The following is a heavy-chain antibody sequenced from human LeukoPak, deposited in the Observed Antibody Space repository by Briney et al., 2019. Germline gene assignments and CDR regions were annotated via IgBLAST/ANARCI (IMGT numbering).Heavy chain of an antibody. V-gene: IGHV1-69*05. Sequence: SVKVSCKAFGGTFSSYAISWVRQAPGQGLEWMGGIIPIFGTANYAQKFQGRVTITTDESTSTAYMELSSLRSEDTAVYYCARTFAGKYCGGDCYITLDYWGQGTLVTVSS. J-gene: IGHJ4*02. CDR3: ARTFAGKYCGGDCYITLDY. CDR2: IIPIFGTA. CDR1: GGTFSSYA. D-gene: IGHD2-21*02.